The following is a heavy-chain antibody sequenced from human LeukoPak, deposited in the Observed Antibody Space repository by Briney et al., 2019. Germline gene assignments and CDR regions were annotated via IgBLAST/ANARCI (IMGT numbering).Heavy chain of an antibody. D-gene: IGHD3-22*01. CDR2: INTYTGNP. CDR3: ARWDYDSSGYALYYFDY. V-gene: IGHV7-4-1*02. CDR1: GYTFTSYA. Sequence: GASVKVSCTASGYTFTSYAMNWVRQAPGQGLEWMGWINTYTGNPTYAQGFTGRFVFSLDTSVSTAYLQISSLKAEDTAVYYCARWDYDSSGYALYYFDYWGQGTLVTVSS. J-gene: IGHJ4*02.